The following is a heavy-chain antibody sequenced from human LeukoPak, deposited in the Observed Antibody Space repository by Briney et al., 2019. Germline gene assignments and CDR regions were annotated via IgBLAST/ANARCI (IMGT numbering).Heavy chain of an antibody. CDR1: GFTFSSFA. Sequence: GGSLRLSCAASGFTFSSFAMSWIRQAPGKGLEWVSSVSTSGVGTYYADSVRGRFTISRDNSKNTQSLQMNSLRAEDTAVYYCAKDDDWGRYKHWGQGTLVTVSS. CDR3: AKDDDWGRYKH. D-gene: IGHD3-16*01. V-gene: IGHV3-23*01. CDR2: VSTSGVGT. J-gene: IGHJ1*01.